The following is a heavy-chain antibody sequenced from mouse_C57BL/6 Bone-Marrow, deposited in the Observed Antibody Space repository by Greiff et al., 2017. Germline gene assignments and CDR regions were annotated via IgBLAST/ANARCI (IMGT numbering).Heavy chain of an antibody. Sequence: QVQLQQPGAELVKPGASVKLSCKASGYTFTSYWMQWVKQRPGQGLEWIGEIDPSDSYTNDNQKFKGKAALTVDTSSSTAYMQLSSLTSEDSAVYYCEKEDCGSTCDVWGTGTTVTVSA. D-gene: IGHD1-1*01. V-gene: IGHV1-50*01. CDR3: EKEDCGSTCDV. J-gene: IGHJ1*03. CDR1: GYTFTSYW. CDR2: IDPSDSYT.